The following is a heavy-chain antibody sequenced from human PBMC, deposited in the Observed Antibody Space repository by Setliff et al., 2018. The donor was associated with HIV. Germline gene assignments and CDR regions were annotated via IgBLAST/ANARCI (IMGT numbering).Heavy chain of an antibody. V-gene: IGHV1-2*02. J-gene: IGHJ4*02. CDR2: IIPKSGET. D-gene: IGHD3-3*01. Sequence: YTFTAHHIHWVRQAPGQGPEWMGWIIPKSGETSYAEKFRGRVTMTRDTSLSTAYMELSWLTSDDTAVYYCARVVDRDYDFWSAYEYWGQGTMVTVSS. CDR1: YTFTAHH. CDR3: ARVVDRDYDFWSAYEY.